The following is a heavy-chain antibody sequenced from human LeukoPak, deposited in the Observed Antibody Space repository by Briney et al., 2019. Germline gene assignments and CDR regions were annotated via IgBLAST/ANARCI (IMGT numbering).Heavy chain of an antibody. D-gene: IGHD6-19*01. J-gene: IGHJ4*02. Sequence: GGSLRLSCAASGFTFSDYYMSWIRQAPGKGLEWVSAISGSGGSTYYADSVKGRFTISRDNSKNTLYLQMNSLRAEDTAVYYCAKDSSSGWYDYFDYWGQGTLVTVSS. CDR3: AKDSSSGWYDYFDY. V-gene: IGHV3-23*01. CDR2: ISGSGGST. CDR1: GFTFSDYY.